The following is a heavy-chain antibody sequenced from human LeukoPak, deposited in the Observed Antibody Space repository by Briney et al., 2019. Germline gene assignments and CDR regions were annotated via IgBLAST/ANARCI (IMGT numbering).Heavy chain of an antibody. J-gene: IGHJ4*02. CDR2: IYYSGST. V-gene: IGHV4-59*01. Sequence: PSETLSLTRTVSGGSISSYYWSWIRQPPGKGLEWIGYIYYSGSTNYNPSLKSRVTISVDTSKNQFSLKLSSVTAADTAVYYCARGSNYYDSSGYDYFDYWGQGTLVTVSS. D-gene: IGHD3-22*01. CDR3: ARGSNYYDSSGYDYFDY. CDR1: GGSISSYY.